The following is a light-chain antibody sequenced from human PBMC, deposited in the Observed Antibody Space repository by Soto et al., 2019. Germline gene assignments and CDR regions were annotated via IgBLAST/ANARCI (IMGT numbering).Light chain of an antibody. Sequence: DIVMTQSPDSLAVSLGERATINCKSSQSVLFTSNNKNYLAWYQQKPGQPPKLLIYWTSTRECGVPDRFSGSGSGTDFPLNVSSLQAEDVAVYYCQRYYTTLPFTFGPGTKVDIK. CDR1: QSVLFTSNNKNY. CDR2: WTS. J-gene: IGKJ3*01. V-gene: IGKV4-1*01. CDR3: QRYYTTLPFT.